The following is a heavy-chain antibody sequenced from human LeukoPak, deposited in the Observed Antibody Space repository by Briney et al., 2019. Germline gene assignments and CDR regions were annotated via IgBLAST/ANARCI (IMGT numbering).Heavy chain of an antibody. CDR1: GFTVSSNY. V-gene: IGHV3-23*01. CDR3: ARGAAGPYYYYYYMDV. Sequence: GGSLRLSCAASGFTVSSNYMSWVRQAPGKGLEWVSAISGSGGKTYYAGSVKGRFTISRDNSKNTLYLQMNSLRAEDTAVYYCARGAAGPYYYYYYMDVWGKGTTVTISS. D-gene: IGHD6-13*01. J-gene: IGHJ6*03. CDR2: ISGSGGKT.